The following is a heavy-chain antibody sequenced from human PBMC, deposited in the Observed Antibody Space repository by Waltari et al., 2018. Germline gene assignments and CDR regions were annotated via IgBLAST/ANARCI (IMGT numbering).Heavy chain of an antibody. V-gene: IGHV3-7*04. D-gene: IGHD4-4*01. CDR2: IKQDGSEK. CDR3: ARDFNYSPSAPYNWFDP. J-gene: IGHJ5*02. CDR1: GFTFSSYW. Sequence: EVQLVESGGGLVQPGGSLRLSCAASGFTFSSYWMSWVRQAPGKGLEWVANIKQDGSEKYYVDSVKGRFTISRDNAKNSLYLQMNSLRAEDTAVYYCARDFNYSPSAPYNWFDPWGQGTLVTVSS.